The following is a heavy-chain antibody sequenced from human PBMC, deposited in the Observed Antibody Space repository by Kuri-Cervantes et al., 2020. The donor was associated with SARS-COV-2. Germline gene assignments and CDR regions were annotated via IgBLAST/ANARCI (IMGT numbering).Heavy chain of an antibody. V-gene: IGHV1-2*02. Sequence: ASVKVSCKASGYTFTGYYMHWVRQAPGQGLEWMGWINPNSGGTNYAQKFQGRVTMTRDTSISTAYMELSRLRSDDTAVYYCARDSLTIFGAARGSRPHNWFDARGQGTLVTVSS. CDR3: ARDSLTIFGAARGSRPHNWFDA. CDR1: GYTFTGYY. J-gene: IGHJ5*02. D-gene: IGHD3-3*01. CDR2: INPNSGGT.